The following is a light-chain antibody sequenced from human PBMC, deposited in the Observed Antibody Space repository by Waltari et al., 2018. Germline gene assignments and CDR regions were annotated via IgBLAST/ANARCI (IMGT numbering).Light chain of an antibody. J-gene: IGKJ1*01. CDR1: QSVSSIY. CDR3: QQFGDSPPSWT. V-gene: IGKV3-20*01. CDR2: STS. Sequence: IVLTQSPGTLSLSPGERATLSCRASQSVSSIYLAWYQHKPGQAPRLLIYSTSSRATGIPDRFSGSGSGTDFTLTISRLEPEDFAMYYCQQFGDSPPSWTFGQGTKVEIK.